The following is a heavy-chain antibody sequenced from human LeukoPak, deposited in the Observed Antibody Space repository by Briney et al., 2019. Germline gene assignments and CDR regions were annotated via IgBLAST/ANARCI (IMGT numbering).Heavy chain of an antibody. CDR3: ARDCTGGSCYPPSDAFDI. CDR2: VYYGGTT. J-gene: IGHJ3*02. D-gene: IGHD2-15*01. Sequence: SETLSLTCTVSGGSVSSYYWSWVRQPPGQGLEWIGYVYYGGTTSYSPSLKSRVAMSIDRSKNQFSLDLFSVAADDTAIYFCARDCTGGSCYPPSDAFDIWGQGTRVTVSS. CDR1: GGSVSSYY. V-gene: IGHV4-59*02.